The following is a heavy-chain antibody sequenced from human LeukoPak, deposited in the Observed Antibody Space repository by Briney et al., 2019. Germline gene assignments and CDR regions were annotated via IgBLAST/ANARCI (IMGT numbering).Heavy chain of an antibody. CDR2: ISSSSSYI. V-gene: IGHV3-21*01. CDR1: GMSFTGYY. CDR3: ARDPSPGGNDAFGI. D-gene: IGHD4-23*01. J-gene: IGHJ3*02. Sequence: ETLSLTCSVHGMSFTGYYWSWIRQPPGKGLEWVSSISSSSSYIYYADSVKGRFTISRDNAKNSLYLQMNSLRAEDTAVYYCARDPSPGGNDAFGIWGQGTMVTVSS.